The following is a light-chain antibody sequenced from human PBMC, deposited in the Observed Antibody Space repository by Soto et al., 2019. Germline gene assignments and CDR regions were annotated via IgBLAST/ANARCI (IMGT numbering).Light chain of an antibody. J-gene: IGLJ1*01. CDR3: SSYTSSTTLHV. V-gene: IGLV2-14*01. CDR1: SSDIGRYDY. CDR2: EVS. Sequence: QSVLTQPASVSGSPGQSITISCTGTSSDIGRYDYVSWYQQHPGKAPKLMIYEVSNRPSGVSNRFSGSKSGNTSSLTISGLQAEDEPDYYCSSYTSSTTLHVFGPGTNLTVL.